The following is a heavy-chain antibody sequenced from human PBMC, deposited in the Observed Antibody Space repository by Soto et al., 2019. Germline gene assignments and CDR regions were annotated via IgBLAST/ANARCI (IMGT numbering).Heavy chain of an antibody. CDR3: ARESGYGSGNSVNHYLDC. Sequence: GVSLRLSCAASGFTLRSYWMSWVRQAPGKGLEWLATIKTDASETDYVDSVKGRFTGFRDNAKNLLYLKRDSLRAEDTAVYYCARESGYGSGNSVNHYLDCWGRGTLVTVSS. D-gene: IGHD3-10*01. V-gene: IGHV3-7*01. CDR2: IKTDASET. CDR1: GFTLRSYW. J-gene: IGHJ4*01.